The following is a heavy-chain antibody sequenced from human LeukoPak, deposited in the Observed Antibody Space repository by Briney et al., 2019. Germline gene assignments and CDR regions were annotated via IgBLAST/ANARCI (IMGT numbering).Heavy chain of an antibody. CDR2: ISSSSSYI. V-gene: IGHV3-21*04. J-gene: IGHJ3*02. D-gene: IGHD3-22*01. CDR3: ARRLDSSGSLPVDAFDI. Sequence: GGSLRLSCAASGFTFSSYSMSWVRQAPGKGLEWVSSISSSSSYIYYADSVKGRFTISRDNAKNSLYLQMNSLRAEDTAVYYCARRLDSSGSLPVDAFDIWGQGTMVTVSS. CDR1: GFTFSSYS.